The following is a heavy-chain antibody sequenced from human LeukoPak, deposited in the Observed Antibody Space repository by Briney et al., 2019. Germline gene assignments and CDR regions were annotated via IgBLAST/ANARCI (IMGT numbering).Heavy chain of an antibody. CDR2: IYHSGRT. Sequence: SETLSLTCTVSGGSISNYYWSWIRQPPGKELEWIGYIYHSGRTNYNPSLKSRVTISVDTSKNQFSLKLSSVTAADTAVYYCARNADDSSSYHYFDYWGQGTLVTVSS. CDR1: GGSISNYY. CDR3: ARNADDSSSYHYFDY. V-gene: IGHV4-59*01. J-gene: IGHJ4*02. D-gene: IGHD3-22*01.